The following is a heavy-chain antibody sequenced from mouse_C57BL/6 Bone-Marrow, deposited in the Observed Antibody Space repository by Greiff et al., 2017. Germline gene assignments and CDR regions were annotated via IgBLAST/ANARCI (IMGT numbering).Heavy chain of an antibody. D-gene: IGHD4-1*01. V-gene: IGHV1-64*01. Sequence: QVQLQQPGAELVKPGASVKLSCKASGYTFTSYWMHWVKQRPGQGLEWIGMIYPTGGSTNYNEKFKSKATLTVDNSSSTAYMQLSSLTSEDSAVYYCARSFGNWTPPAWFAYWGKGTLVTVSA. CDR2: IYPTGGST. CDR3: ARSFGNWTPPAWFAY. CDR1: GYTFTSYW. J-gene: IGHJ3*01.